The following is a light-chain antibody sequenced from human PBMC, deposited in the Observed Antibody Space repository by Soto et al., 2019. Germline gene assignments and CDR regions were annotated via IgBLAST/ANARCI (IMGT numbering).Light chain of an antibody. CDR2: DVT. Sequence: QSALTQPPSVSVSPGQSVTISCPGTTSDVGGYNHVSWYQHHPGKVPKLIIYDVTKRPSGVPDRFSGSKSGNTASLTISGLQAEDEADYSCCSSAGTYNFVFGTGTKVTVL. V-gene: IGLV2-11*01. CDR3: CSSAGTYNFV. J-gene: IGLJ1*01. CDR1: TSDVGGYNH.